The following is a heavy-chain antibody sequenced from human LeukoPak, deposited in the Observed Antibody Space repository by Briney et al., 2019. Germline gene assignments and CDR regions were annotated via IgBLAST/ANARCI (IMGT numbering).Heavy chain of an antibody. Sequence: GGSLRLSCAASGFTFSSYEMNWVRQAPGKGLERVSYISYTDNTIYYADSVKGRFTISRDNAKNSLYLQMDSLRVEDTAVYYCARSPGYGDYGHHDYWGQGTPVTVSS. CDR2: ISYTDNTI. D-gene: IGHD4-17*01. CDR1: GFTFSSYE. CDR3: ARSPGYGDYGHHDY. V-gene: IGHV3-48*03. J-gene: IGHJ4*02.